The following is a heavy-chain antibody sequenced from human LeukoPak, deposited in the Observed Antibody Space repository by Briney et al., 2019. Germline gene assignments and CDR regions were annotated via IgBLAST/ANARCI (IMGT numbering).Heavy chain of an antibody. CDR3: ARTETYYYDSSGYYLYDY. D-gene: IGHD3-22*01. V-gene: IGHV4-34*01. Sequence: SETLSLTCSVSGDSISNFYWSWIRQPPGKGLEWIGEINHSGSTNYNPSLKSRVTISADTSKNQFSLKLSSVTAADTAVYYCARTETYYYDSSGYYLYDYWGQGTLVTVSS. CDR2: INHSGST. CDR1: GDSISNFY. J-gene: IGHJ4*02.